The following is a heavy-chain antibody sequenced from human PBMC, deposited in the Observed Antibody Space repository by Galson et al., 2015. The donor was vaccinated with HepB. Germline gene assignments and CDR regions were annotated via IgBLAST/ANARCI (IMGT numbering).Heavy chain of an antibody. Sequence: SVKVSCKASGYTFTSHPMHWVRQAPGQRLEWMGWINTGNGNTKYSQKFQDRVTITKDTPASTAYMELSSLRSEDTAVYYCARDGSRDGELLDYYYYYGLDVWGQGTTVTVSS. V-gene: IGHV1-3*04. J-gene: IGHJ6*02. D-gene: IGHD3-10*01. CDR2: INTGNGNT. CDR1: GYTFTSHP. CDR3: ARDGSRDGELLDYYYYYGLDV.